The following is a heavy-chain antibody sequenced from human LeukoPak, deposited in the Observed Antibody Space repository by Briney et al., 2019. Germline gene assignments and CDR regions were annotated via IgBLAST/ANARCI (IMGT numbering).Heavy chain of an antibody. Sequence: SETLSLTRAVYGGSFSGYYWSWIRQPPGRGLEWIGEINHSGSTKHNPSLKSRVTISVDTSKNQFFLKLSSVTAADTAVYYCARGLRSSSWDYLDYWGQGTLVTVSS. J-gene: IGHJ4*02. CDR2: INHSGST. V-gene: IGHV4-34*01. D-gene: IGHD6-13*01. CDR1: GGSFSGYY. CDR3: ARGLRSSSWDYLDY.